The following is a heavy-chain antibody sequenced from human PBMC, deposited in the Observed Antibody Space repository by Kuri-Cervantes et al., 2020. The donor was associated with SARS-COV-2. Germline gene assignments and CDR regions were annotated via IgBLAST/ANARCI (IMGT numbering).Heavy chain of an antibody. CDR1: GFTFSSYA. V-gene: IGHV3-23*01. CDR3: AKFPVLLVRSLSWYFDL. Sequence: GESLKISCAASGFTFSSYAMSWVRQAPGKGLEWVSAISGNGGSTYYADSVKGRFTISRDNSKNTLYLQMNSLRADDTAVYYCAKFPVLLVRSLSWYFDLWGRGTLVT. D-gene: IGHD3-10*01. CDR2: ISGNGGST. J-gene: IGHJ2*01.